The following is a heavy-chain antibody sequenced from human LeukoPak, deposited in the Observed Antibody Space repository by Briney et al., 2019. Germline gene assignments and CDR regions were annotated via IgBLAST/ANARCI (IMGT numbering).Heavy chain of an antibody. J-gene: IGHJ3*02. Sequence: ASVKVPCKASGYTVTSYYMHWVRQAPGQGLEWMAILNPSGGSSNYAQKFQGRATLTRATSTGTVYMELSSLRSDDTAVYYCARGHRGNYYDSSGYYLNAFDIWGQGTMVTVSS. V-gene: IGHV1-46*01. CDR1: GYTVTSYY. CDR3: ARGHRGNYYDSSGYYLNAFDI. CDR2: LNPSGGSS. D-gene: IGHD3-22*01.